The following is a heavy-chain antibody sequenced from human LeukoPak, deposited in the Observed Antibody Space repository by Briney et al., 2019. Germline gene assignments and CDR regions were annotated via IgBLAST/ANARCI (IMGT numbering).Heavy chain of an antibody. CDR2: VSGSGDSS. CDR3: ARGQVSGWYHY. V-gene: IGHV3-23*01. CDR1: GFTFTNYA. Sequence: GGSLRLSCAASGFTFTNYAMSWVRQAPGKGLEWVSAVSGSGDSSYYADSVKGRFTISRDNSKNTLYLQMNSLRAEDTAVYYCARGQVSGWYHYWGQGTLVTVSS. D-gene: IGHD6-19*01. J-gene: IGHJ4*02.